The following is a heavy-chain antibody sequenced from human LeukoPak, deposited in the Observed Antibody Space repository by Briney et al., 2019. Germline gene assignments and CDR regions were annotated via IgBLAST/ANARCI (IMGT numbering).Heavy chain of an antibody. D-gene: IGHD6-13*01. Sequence: PGGSLRLSCAASGFTFSSYWMRWVRQAPGKGPEWVANIKQDGSEKYYVDSVKGRFTISRDNAKNSLYLQMNSLRAEDTAVYYCARDYSSSWYFLDYWGQGTLVTVSS. CDR2: IKQDGSEK. CDR1: GFTFSSYW. V-gene: IGHV3-7*01. J-gene: IGHJ4*02. CDR3: ARDYSSSWYFLDY.